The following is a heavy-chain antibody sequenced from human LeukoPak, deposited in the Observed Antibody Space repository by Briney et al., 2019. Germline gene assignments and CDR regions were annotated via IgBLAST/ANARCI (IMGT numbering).Heavy chain of an antibody. V-gene: IGHV4-59*01. CDR3: ARGYENYHYSFHY. J-gene: IGHJ4*02. D-gene: IGHD3-10*01. CDR2: FSHSGST. CDR1: GGSISPYY. Sequence: SETLSLTGAVSGGSISPYYWSWIRQPPGKGLEWIGHFSHSGSTHYNPSLKSRVTISVDTSKNQFSLKLTSVTAADTAVYYCARGYENYHYSFHYWGQGTLVTVSS.